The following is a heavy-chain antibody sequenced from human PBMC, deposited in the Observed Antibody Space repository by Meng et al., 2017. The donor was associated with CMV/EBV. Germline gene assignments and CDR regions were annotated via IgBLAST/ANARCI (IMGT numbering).Heavy chain of an antibody. CDR2: INPNSGGT. CDR3: AKEGAAAGLTNYYYGMDV. Sequence: ASVKVSCKASGYTFTSYDINWVRQATGQGLEWMGWINPNSGGTNYAQKFQGRVTMTRDTSISTAYMELSRLRSDDTAVYYCAKEGAAAGLTNYYYGMDVWGQGTTVTVSS. CDR1: GYTFTSYD. J-gene: IGHJ6*02. V-gene: IGHV1-2*02. D-gene: IGHD6-13*01.